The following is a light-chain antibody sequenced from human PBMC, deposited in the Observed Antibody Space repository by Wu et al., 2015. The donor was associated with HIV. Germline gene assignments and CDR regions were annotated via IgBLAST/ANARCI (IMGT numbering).Light chain of an antibody. CDR2: KAS. Sequence: DIQMTQSPSTLSASVGDRVTITCRASQSISSWLAWYQQKPGKVPKLLIYKASSLESGVPSRFSGSRSGTELTLTISSLQPDDFATYYCQQYNSYSLKWTFGQGTKVEIK. CDR3: QQYNSYSLKWT. J-gene: IGKJ1*01. CDR1: QSISSW. V-gene: IGKV1-5*03.